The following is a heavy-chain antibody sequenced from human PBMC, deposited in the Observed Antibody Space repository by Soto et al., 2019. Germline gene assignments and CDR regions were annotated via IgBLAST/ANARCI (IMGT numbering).Heavy chain of an antibody. Sequence: LSLTCAASGFTVSSNYMSWVRQAPGKGLEWVSVIYSGGSTYYADSVKGRFTISRDNSKNTLYLQMNSLRAEDTAVYYCASAPWKLREGYYFDYWGQGTLVTVSS. CDR3: ASAPWKLREGYYFDY. D-gene: IGHD1-1*01. V-gene: IGHV3-66*02. J-gene: IGHJ4*02. CDR1: GFTVSSNY. CDR2: IYSGGST.